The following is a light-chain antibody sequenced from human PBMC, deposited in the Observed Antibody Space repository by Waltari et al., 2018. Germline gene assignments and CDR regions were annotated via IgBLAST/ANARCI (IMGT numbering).Light chain of an antibody. V-gene: IGKV3-20*01. CDR2: GAS. Sequence: EIVLTQSPGTLSLSPGERATLPCRASQSVSSSSLAWYQQRPGQAPRLLIYGASSRATGIPDRFSGSGSGTDFTLTISRLEPEDFAVYYCQHYSSSPPAYTFGQGTKLEIK. CDR1: QSVSSSS. J-gene: IGKJ2*01. CDR3: QHYSSSPPAYT.